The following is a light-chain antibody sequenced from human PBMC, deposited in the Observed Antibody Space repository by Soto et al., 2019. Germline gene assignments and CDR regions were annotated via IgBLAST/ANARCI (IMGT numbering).Light chain of an antibody. J-gene: IGKJ2*01. CDR2: GAS. CDR3: QQYGSSPRYT. CDR1: QSVSSSY. Sequence: EIVLTQSPGTLSLSPGERATLSCRASQSVSSSYLAWYQQKPGQAPRLLIYGASSRATGIPDRFNGSGSGTDFTLNISRLEPEDFAVYYCQQYGSSPRYTFGQGTKLEIK. V-gene: IGKV3-20*01.